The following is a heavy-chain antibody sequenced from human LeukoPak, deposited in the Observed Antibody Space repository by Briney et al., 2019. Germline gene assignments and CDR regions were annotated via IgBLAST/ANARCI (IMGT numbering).Heavy chain of an antibody. CDR2: ISGSGGST. CDR1: GFTFSSYA. J-gene: IGHJ4*02. D-gene: IGHD5-12*01. V-gene: IGHV3-23*01. Sequence: PGGSLRLSCAASGFTFSSYAMSWVRQAPGEGLEWVSAISGSGGSTYYADSVKGRFTISRDNSKNTLYLQMNSLRAEDTAVYYCAKEFYSGYDPYYFDYWGQGTLVTVSS. CDR3: AKEFYSGYDPYYFDY.